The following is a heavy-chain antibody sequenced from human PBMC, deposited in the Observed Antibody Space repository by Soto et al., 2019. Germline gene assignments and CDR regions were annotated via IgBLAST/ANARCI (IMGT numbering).Heavy chain of an antibody. Sequence: PGGSLRLSCAASGFTFSSYGMHWVRQAPGKGLEWVAVIWYDGSNKYYADSVKGRFTISRDNSKNTLYLQMNSLRAEDTAVYYCARVWNYYDSSGDYYDPRPDYYFDYWGQGTLVTVSS. CDR3: ARVWNYYDSSGDYYDPRPDYYFDY. J-gene: IGHJ4*02. CDR2: IWYDGSNK. CDR1: GFTFSSYG. V-gene: IGHV3-33*01. D-gene: IGHD3-22*01.